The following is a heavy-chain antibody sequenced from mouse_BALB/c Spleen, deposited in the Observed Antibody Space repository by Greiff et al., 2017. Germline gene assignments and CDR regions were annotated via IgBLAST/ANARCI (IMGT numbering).Heavy chain of an antibody. V-gene: IGHV1S81*02. Sequence: QVQLQQPGAELVKPGASVKLSCKASGYTFTSYWMHWVKQRPGQGLEWIGEINPSNGRTNYNEKFKSKATLTVDKSSSTAYMQLSSLTSEDSAVYDCARGDSVIFPSAMDYWGQGTSVTVSS. D-gene: IGHD1-2*01. CDR2: INPSNGRT. CDR3: ARGDSVIFPSAMDY. J-gene: IGHJ4*01. CDR1: GYTFTSYW.